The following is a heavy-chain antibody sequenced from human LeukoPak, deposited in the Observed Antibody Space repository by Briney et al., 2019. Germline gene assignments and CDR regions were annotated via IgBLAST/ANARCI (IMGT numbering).Heavy chain of an antibody. CDR3: AKVPLYYYDSSGYSHYFDY. CDR2: ISGSGGST. Sequence: GGSLRLSCAASGFTFSSYGMSWVRQAPGKGLEWVSAISGSGGSTYYADSVKGRFTISRDNSKNTLYPQMNSLRAEDTAVYYCAKVPLYYYDSSGYSHYFDYWGQGTLVTVSS. CDR1: GFTFSSYG. V-gene: IGHV3-23*01. D-gene: IGHD3-22*01. J-gene: IGHJ4*02.